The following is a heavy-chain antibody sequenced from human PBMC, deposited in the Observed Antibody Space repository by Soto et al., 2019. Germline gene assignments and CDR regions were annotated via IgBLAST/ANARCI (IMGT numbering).Heavy chain of an antibody. J-gene: IGHJ4*02. Sequence: ASVKVSCKTSGYTFTDYHMHWVRQAPGQGFEWVGGINPKSGGPKYVPKFQGRVTVTRDTSTSTAYMELNRLTSDDTAVYYCASEDCRNTNCLKGFDYWGQGTLVTVSS. V-gene: IGHV1-2*02. D-gene: IGHD2-15*01. CDR3: ASEDCRNTNCLKGFDY. CDR2: INPKSGGP. CDR1: GYTFTDYH.